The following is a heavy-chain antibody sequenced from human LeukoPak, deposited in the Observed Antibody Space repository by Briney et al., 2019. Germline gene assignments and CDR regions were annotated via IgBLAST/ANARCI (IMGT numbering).Heavy chain of an antibody. Sequence: GGSLRLSCAASGFTFSSYSMNWVRQAPGKGLEWVSYISSSSTIYYADSVKGRFTISRDNAKNSLYLQMNSLRAEDTAVYYCAGDRGSIAARRVWFDPWGQGTLVTVSS. CDR3: AGDRGSIAARRVWFDP. D-gene: IGHD6-6*01. CDR1: GFTFSSYS. V-gene: IGHV3-48*04. J-gene: IGHJ5*02. CDR2: ISSSSTI.